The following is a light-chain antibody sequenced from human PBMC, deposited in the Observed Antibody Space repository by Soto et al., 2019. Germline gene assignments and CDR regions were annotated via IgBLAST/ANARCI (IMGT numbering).Light chain of an antibody. Sequence: ETVLTQSPGTLSLSPGETATLSCRASQSVISDYLAWYQQKPDQAPRLVIYGASGRAAGIPDRFNGSGSGTDFTLTISRLEPEDFAMYYCHQSGSSPLTFGPGTKV. V-gene: IGKV3-20*01. CDR3: HQSGSSPLT. CDR2: GAS. J-gene: IGKJ3*01. CDR1: QSVISDY.